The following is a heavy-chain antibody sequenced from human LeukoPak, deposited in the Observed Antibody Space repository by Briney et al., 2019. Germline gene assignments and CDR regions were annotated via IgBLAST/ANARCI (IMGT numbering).Heavy chain of an antibody. D-gene: IGHD6-13*01. V-gene: IGHV4-39*07. CDR1: GGSISSSSYY. CDR2: IYYSRST. CDR3: ARDRLRIAAYFDY. Sequence: PSETLSLTCTVSGGSISSSSYYWGWIRQPPGKGLEWIGSIYYSRSTYYNPSLKSRVTISVDTSKNQFSLKLSSVTAADTAVYYCARDRLRIAAYFDYWGQGTLVTVSS. J-gene: IGHJ4*02.